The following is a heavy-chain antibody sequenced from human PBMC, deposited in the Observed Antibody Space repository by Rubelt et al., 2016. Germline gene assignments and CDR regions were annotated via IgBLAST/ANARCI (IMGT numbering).Heavy chain of an antibody. Sequence: EVQLVESGGGLVQPGGSLRLSCAASGFTVSSNYMSWVRQAPGKGLEWVSVIYSGGSTYYADSVKGRFTISRDNSKNTLYLQMNSLRAEDTAVYYCAKAPVVTAVVDYWGQGTLVTVSS. D-gene: IGHD2-21*02. CDR3: AKAPVVTAVVDY. CDR2: IYSGGST. CDR1: GFTVSSNY. J-gene: IGHJ4*02. V-gene: IGHV3-66*01.